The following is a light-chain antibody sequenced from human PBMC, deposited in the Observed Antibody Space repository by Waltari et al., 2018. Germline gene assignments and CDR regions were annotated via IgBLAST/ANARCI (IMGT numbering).Light chain of an antibody. CDR2: DVE. CDR1: NSAVGSYNY. Sequence: QSALTQPRPVSGSPGQSVTLSCTGTNSAVGSYNYVSWYQQRPGKAPKLVLYDVEKRPSGVPDRFSGSKAGNTASLTISGLQADDEADYYCCSYAGRYTSVFGGGTKVTVL. CDR3: CSYAGRYTSV. V-gene: IGLV2-11*01. J-gene: IGLJ2*01.